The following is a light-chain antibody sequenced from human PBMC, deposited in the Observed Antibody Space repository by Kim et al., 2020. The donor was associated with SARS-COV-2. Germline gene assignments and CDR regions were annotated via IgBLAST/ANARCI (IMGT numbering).Light chain of an antibody. CDR2: RAS. CDR3: QQRSNWPYS. J-gene: IGKJ2*03. V-gene: IGKV3-11*01. Sequence: SLSPGETATLSCRASQSVNTYLAWYQQKPGQAPRFLIYRASNRAPGIPGRFSGSGSGTDFTLTIGSLEPEDFAVYYCQQRSNWPYSFDQGTKLEI. CDR1: QSVNTY.